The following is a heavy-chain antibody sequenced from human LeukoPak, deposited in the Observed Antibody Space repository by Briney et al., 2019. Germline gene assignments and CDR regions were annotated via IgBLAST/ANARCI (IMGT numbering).Heavy chain of an antibody. Sequence: ASVKVSCKASGYTFTSYGISWVRQAPGQGLEWMGWISAYNGNTNYAQKLQGRVTMTTDTSTSTAYMELRSLRSDDTAVYYCARDSVWEWEPQGTDYWGQGTLVTVSS. V-gene: IGHV1-18*01. CDR1: GYTFTSYG. CDR2: ISAYNGNT. CDR3: ARDSVWEWEPQGTDY. J-gene: IGHJ4*02. D-gene: IGHD1-26*01.